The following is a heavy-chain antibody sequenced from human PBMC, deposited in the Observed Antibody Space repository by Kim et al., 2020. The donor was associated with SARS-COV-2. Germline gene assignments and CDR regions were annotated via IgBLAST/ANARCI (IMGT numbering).Heavy chain of an antibody. CDR3: AGSLVVVQLFDI. CDR1: GGSISSYY. CDR2: IYYSGST. J-gene: IGHJ3*02. Sequence: SETLSLTCTVSGGSISSYYWSWIRQPPGKGLEWIGYIYYSGSTNYNPSLKSRVTISVDTSKNQFSLKLSSVTAADTAVYYCAGSLVVVQLFDIWGQGTMVTVSS. D-gene: IGHD3-22*01. V-gene: IGHV4-59*01.